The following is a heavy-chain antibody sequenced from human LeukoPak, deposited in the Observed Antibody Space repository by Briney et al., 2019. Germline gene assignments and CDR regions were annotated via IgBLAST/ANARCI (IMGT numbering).Heavy chain of an antibody. J-gene: IGHJ6*02. CDR2: IIPIFTTA. V-gene: IGHV1-69*13. CDR1: GGTISNYV. Sequence: SVKVSCKAAGGTISNYVISWVRQAPGQGLEWMGGIIPIFTTAYYAQKFQGRVTITADESTSTAYMEPSSLRSEDTAVYYCARGPQVGAFDLWGQGTTVTVSS. D-gene: IGHD1-26*01. CDR3: ARGPQVGAFDL.